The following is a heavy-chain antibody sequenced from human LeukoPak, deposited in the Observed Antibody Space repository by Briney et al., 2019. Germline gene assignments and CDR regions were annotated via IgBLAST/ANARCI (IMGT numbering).Heavy chain of an antibody. J-gene: IGHJ4*02. Sequence: GGSLRLSCAASGFTFSSYAMSWVRQAPGKALEWVSAISGSGGSTYYADSVKGRFTISRDNSKNTLYLQMNSLRAEDTAVYYCAKDRDIGDIVLMVYAPTLFDYWGQGTLVSVSS. CDR3: AKDRDIGDIVLMVYAPTLFDY. CDR2: ISGSGGST. D-gene: IGHD2-8*01. V-gene: IGHV3-23*01. CDR1: GFTFSSYA.